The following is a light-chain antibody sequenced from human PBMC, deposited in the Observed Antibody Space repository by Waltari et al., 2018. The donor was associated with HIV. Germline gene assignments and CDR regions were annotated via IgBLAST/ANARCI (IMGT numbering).Light chain of an antibody. CDR1: PSGLYSSKNQNY. Sequence: DIVMTQSPDSLAVSLGERAAINCQSRPSGLYSSKNQNYLAGYQQSPGQSPKLLIYWASTRESGVPDRFSGSGSGTDFTLTISSLQAEDVAVYYCQQYYVTPLTFGGGTKVEIK. J-gene: IGKJ4*01. CDR3: QQYYVTPLT. V-gene: IGKV4-1*01. CDR2: WAS.